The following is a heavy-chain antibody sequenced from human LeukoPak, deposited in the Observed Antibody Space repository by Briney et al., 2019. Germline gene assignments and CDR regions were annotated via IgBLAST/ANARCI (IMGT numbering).Heavy chain of an antibody. D-gene: IGHD6-19*01. CDR3: ARASGWSAYYYMDV. V-gene: IGHV3-53*01. CDR2: IYSGGST. J-gene: IGHJ6*03. Sequence: GGSLRLSCAASGFTVSSNYMSWVRQAPGKGLEWVSVIYSGGSTYYADSVKGRFTIFRDNSKNTLYLQMDSLGAEDTAVYYCARASGWSAYYYMDVWGKGTTVTVSS. CDR1: GFTVSSNY.